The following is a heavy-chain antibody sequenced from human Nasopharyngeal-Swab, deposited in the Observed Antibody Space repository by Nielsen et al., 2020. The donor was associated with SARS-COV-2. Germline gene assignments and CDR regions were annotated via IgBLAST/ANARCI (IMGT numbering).Heavy chain of an antibody. V-gene: IGHV3-11*05. CDR2: ISSSSIYT. D-gene: IGHD1-26*01. CDR3: AKDMFDSGSYYFDY. Sequence: GESLKISCAASGFTFSDYFMSWIRQAPGKGLEWVSYISSSSIYTDYADSVKGRFTISRDNAKNSLYLQMNSLRAEDTAVYYCAKDMFDSGSYYFDYWGQGTLVTVSS. J-gene: IGHJ4*02. CDR1: GFTFSDYF.